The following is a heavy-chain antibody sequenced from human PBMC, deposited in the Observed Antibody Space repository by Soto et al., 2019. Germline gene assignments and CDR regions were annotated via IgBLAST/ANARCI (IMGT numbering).Heavy chain of an antibody. CDR3: AKNRQFRSYYESAGHYNN. V-gene: IGHV3-23*01. D-gene: IGHD3-10*01. CDR2: ISGTGGAT. Sequence: EVQLLESGGGLVQPGGSLRLSCVASGFTFRNYDMRWVRQAPGKGLEWVSGISGTGGATYYADSVKGWFTISRDNSKNTLYLQMNSLRANDTAVYYCAKNRQFRSYYESAGHYNNWGQGTLVTVSS. J-gene: IGHJ4*02. CDR1: GFTFRNYD.